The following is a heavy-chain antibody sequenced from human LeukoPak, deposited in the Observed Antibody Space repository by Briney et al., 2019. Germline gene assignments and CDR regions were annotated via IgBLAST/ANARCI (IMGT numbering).Heavy chain of an antibody. CDR3: ARADYSGDIDY. Sequence: ASVKVSCKASGYTFTGKFIHWVRQAPGQGLEWMGWIDPNSGGTDYAQKFRGRVTMTRDTSTSTAYMDLSSLISDDTAVYYCARADYSGDIDYWGQGTLVTVSS. CDR1: GYTFTGKF. D-gene: IGHD3-10*01. J-gene: IGHJ4*02. CDR2: IDPNSGGT. V-gene: IGHV1-2*02.